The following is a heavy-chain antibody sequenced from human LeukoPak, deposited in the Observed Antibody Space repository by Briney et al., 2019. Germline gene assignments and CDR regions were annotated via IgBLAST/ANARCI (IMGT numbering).Heavy chain of an antibody. CDR2: ISDSGSA. D-gene: IGHD5-12*01. V-gene: IGHV4-38-2*02. Sequence: SETLSLTCTVSGSSMSSDYYWGWIRQPPGKGLEWIGSISDSGSAYYNPSLKSRVTMSVDTSKNQFSLKLNSVTAADTAVYYCAREVPSGYDFFEYWGQGTLVTVSS. J-gene: IGHJ4*02. CDR1: GSSMSSDYY. CDR3: AREVPSGYDFFEY.